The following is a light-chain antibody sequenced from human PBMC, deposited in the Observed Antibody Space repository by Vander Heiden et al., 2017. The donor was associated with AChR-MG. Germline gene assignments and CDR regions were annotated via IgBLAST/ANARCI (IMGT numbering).Light chain of an antibody. J-gene: IGLJ2*01. CDR1: SSDVGGYNY. Sequence: QSALTQPASVSWSPGQSITISCTGTSSDVGGYNYVSWYQQYPGKAPELMIYEVNNRPSGVSNRFSGSKSGNTASLTISGLQAEDEADYYCSSYTSSGTLVVFGGGTKLTVL. V-gene: IGLV2-14*01. CDR3: SSYTSSGTLVV. CDR2: EVN.